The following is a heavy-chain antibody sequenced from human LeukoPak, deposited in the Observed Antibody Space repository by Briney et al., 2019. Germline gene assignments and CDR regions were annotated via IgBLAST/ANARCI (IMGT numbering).Heavy chain of an antibody. Sequence: PSETLSLTCTVSSGSISRSSYSWGWIRQPPGKGLEWIGSIYYVGNTHYNPSLKSRVTISVDTSKNQFSLKLTSVTAADTAVYYCARVPVNIWENWFDPWGQGTLVTVSS. V-gene: IGHV4-39*07. J-gene: IGHJ5*02. CDR3: ARVPVNIWENWFDP. D-gene: IGHD1-26*01. CDR2: IYYVGNT. CDR1: SGSISRSSYS.